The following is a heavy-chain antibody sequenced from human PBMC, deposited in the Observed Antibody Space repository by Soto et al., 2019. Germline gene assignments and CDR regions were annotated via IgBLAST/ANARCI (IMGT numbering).Heavy chain of an antibody. CDR1: GGSFSGYY. Sequence: QVQLQQWGAGLLKPSETLSLTCAVYGGSFSGYYWSWIRQPPGKGLEWIGEINHSGSTNYNPSLKSRVTISVDTSKYQFSLKLSSVTAADTAVYYCARGSGYSSSSKPFDYWGQGTLVTVSS. CDR2: INHSGST. CDR3: ARGSGYSSSSKPFDY. J-gene: IGHJ4*02. D-gene: IGHD6-13*01. V-gene: IGHV4-34*01.